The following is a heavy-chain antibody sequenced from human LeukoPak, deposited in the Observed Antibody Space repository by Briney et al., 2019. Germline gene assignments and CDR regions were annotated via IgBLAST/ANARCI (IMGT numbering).Heavy chain of an antibody. CDR1: GFTFSSYS. D-gene: IGHD1-26*01. CDR2: ISSSSSYI. CDR3: ARERFPSGSYDY. J-gene: IGHJ4*02. V-gene: IGHV3-21*01. Sequence: GGSLRLSCAASGFTFSSYSMNWVRQAPGKGLEWVSSISSSSSYIYYADSVKGRFTISRDNAKNSLYLQMNSLRAEDTAVYYCARERFPSGSYDYWGQGTLVTVSS.